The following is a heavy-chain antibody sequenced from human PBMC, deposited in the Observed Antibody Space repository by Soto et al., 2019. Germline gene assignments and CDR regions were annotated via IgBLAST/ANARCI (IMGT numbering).Heavy chain of an antibody. J-gene: IGHJ4*02. V-gene: IGHV4-30-4*01. D-gene: IGHD4-17*01. CDR1: CGSISSGDYY. CDR2: IYYSGST. CDR3: ARGTTVTTQYDY. Sequence: SETLSLTCTVSCGSISSGDYYWSWIRQPPGKGLEWIGYIYYSGSTYYNPSLKSRVTISVDTSKNQFSLKLSSVTAADTAVYYCARGTTVTTQYDYWGQGTLVTVSS.